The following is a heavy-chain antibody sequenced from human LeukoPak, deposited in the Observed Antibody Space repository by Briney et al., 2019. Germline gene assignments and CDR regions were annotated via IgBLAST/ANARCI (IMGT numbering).Heavy chain of an antibody. D-gene: IGHD3-10*01. Sequence: GGSLRLSCAASGFTFSSYGMHWVRQAPGKGLEWVAFIRYDGSNKYYADSVKGRFTISRDNSKNTLYLQMNSLRAEDTAVYYCAVIWFGPLALDYWGQGTLVTVSS. CDR2: IRYDGSNK. V-gene: IGHV3-30*02. CDR1: GFTFSSYG. CDR3: AVIWFGPLALDY. J-gene: IGHJ4*02.